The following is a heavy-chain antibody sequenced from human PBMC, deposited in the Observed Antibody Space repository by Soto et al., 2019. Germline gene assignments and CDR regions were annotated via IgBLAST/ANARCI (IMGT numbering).Heavy chain of an antibody. D-gene: IGHD3-22*01. CDR1: GYRFTSYW. CDR3: ARPMYYSDSSGYRRYDYYGMDV. J-gene: IGHJ6*02. V-gene: IGHV5-10-1*01. Sequence: LGESLKISCKGSGYRFTSYWINWVRQMPGKGLEWMGRIDPGDSYTNYSPSFQGHVTISADKSISTAYLQWSSLKASDTAMYYCARPMYYSDSSGYRRYDYYGMDVWGQGTTVTVSS. CDR2: IDPGDSYT.